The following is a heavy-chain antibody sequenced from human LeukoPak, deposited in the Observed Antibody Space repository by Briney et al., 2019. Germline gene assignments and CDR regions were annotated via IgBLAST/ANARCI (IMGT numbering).Heavy chain of an antibody. CDR3: ARDRGSSSWYLYYLDY. CDR1: GGSISSYY. D-gene: IGHD6-13*01. Sequence: PSETLSLTCTVSGGSISSYYWSWIRQPAGKGLEWIGRIYTSGSTNYNPSLKSRVTMSVDTSKNQFSLKVSSVTAADTAVYYCARDRGSSSWYLYYLDYWGQGTLVTVSS. V-gene: IGHV4-4*07. CDR2: IYTSGST. J-gene: IGHJ4*02.